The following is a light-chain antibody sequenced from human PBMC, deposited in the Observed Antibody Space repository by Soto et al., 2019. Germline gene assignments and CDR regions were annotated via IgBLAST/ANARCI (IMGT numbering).Light chain of an antibody. Sequence: EIVLTQSPATLSLSPGERATLSCRASQSVSSYLAWYQQKPGQAPRLLIYDASNRATGIPARFSGSGSGTDFTLTISSLEPEDFAVYYCQQRSNWPSTFGQGTNLEI. J-gene: IGKJ2*01. CDR3: QQRSNWPST. CDR2: DAS. CDR1: QSVSSY. V-gene: IGKV3-11*01.